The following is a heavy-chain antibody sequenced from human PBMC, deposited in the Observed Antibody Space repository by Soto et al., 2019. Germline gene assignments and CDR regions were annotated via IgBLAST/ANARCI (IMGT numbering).Heavy chain of an antibody. V-gene: IGHV1-2*02. Sequence: ASVKVSCKTSGYTFAAYYIHWIRQAPGLGLEWMGWINPTSGGTVYAQNFQDRVTMTRDTSISTAYMELRRLNSDDTAVYYCARDPDYGDYWGYFFDSWGQGTPVTVSS. J-gene: IGHJ4*02. CDR3: ARDPDYGDYWGYFFDS. D-gene: IGHD4-17*01. CDR1: GYTFAAYY. CDR2: INPTSGGT.